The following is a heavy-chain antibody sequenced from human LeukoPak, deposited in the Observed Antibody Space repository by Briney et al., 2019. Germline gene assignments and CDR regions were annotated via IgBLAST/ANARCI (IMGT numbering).Heavy chain of an antibody. CDR2: IYYSGST. V-gene: IGHV4-39*01. CDR3: ARMWLFSFDY. Sequence: PSETLSLTCTVSGGSISSSSYYWGWIRQPPGKGLEWIGSIYYSGSTYYNPSLKSRVTISVDTSKNQFSLKLSSVTAADTAVYYCARMWLFSFDYWGQGTLVTVSS. D-gene: IGHD6-19*01. J-gene: IGHJ4*02. CDR1: GGSISSSSYY.